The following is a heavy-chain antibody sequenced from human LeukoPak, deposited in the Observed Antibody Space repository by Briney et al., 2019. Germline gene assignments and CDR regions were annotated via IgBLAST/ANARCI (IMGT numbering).Heavy chain of an antibody. V-gene: IGHV4-34*01. CDR2: INHSGST. J-gene: IGHJ6*03. CDR3: ARVRRRVRGVITSYYYYYMDV. Sequence: PSETLSLTCAVYGGSFSGYYWSWIRQPPGKGLEWIGEINHSGSTNYNPSLKSRVTISVDTSKNQFSLKLSSVTAADTAVYYCARVRRRVRGVITSYYYYYMDVWGKGTTVTVSS. D-gene: IGHD3-10*01. CDR1: GGSFSGYY.